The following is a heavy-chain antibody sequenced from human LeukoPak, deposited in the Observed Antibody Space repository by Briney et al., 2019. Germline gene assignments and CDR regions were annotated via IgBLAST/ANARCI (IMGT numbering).Heavy chain of an antibody. CDR3: ARVGYRGSSFDY. D-gene: IGHD6-6*01. V-gene: IGHV3-48*03. CDR2: ISSSGSTI. CDR1: GFTFSSYE. J-gene: IGHJ4*02. Sequence: QPGGSLRLSCAASGFTFSSYEMNWVRQAPGKGLGWVSYISSSGSTIYYADSVKGRFTISRDNAKNSVYLQVNSLRAEDTAIYYCARVGYRGSSFDYWGQGTLVTVSS.